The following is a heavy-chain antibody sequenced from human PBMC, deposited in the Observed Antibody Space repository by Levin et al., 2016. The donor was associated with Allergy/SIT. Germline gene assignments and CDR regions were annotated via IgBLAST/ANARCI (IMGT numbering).Heavy chain of an antibody. CDR1: GYTFTGYY. J-gene: IGHJ6*02. V-gene: IGHV1-2*04. CDR2: INPNSGGT. D-gene: IGHD3-3*01. CDR3: ARGGFLEWLSLVRPPYGMDV. Sequence: ASVKVSCRASGYTFTGYYMHWVRQAPGQGLEWMGWINPNSGGTNYAQKFQGWVTMTRDTSISTAYMELSRLRSDDTAVYYCARGGFLEWLSLVRPPYGMDVWGQGTTVTVSS.